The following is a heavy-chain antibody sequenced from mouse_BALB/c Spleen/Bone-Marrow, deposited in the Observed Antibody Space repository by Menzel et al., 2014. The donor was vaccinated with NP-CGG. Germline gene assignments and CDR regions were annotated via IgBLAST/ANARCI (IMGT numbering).Heavy chain of an antibody. CDR3: AKRGGGNYESYYAMDY. Sequence: QVQLQQSGPSLVQPSQSLSITCTVSGFSLTDYGVHWVRQSPGKGLEWLGLLWRSGSTDYSPAFMSRLSITKDNSKSQVFFKMNSLQADDTAIYYCAKRGGGNYESYYAMDYWGQGTSVTVSS. J-gene: IGHJ4*01. CDR2: LWRSGST. CDR1: GFSLTDYG. D-gene: IGHD2-1*01. V-gene: IGHV2-5-1*01.